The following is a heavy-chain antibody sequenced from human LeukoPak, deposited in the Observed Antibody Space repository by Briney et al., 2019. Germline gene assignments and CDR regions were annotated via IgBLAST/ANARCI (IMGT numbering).Heavy chain of an antibody. CDR3: ARATRAARHFDY. V-gene: IGHV4-39*07. D-gene: IGHD6-6*01. CDR1: HDSISSGRYY. CDR2: MYYSGST. Sequence: PSETLSLTCTVSHDSISSGRYYWTWIRQPPGKGLEWIVSMYYSGSTYNNPSLKSRVTISVDTSKNQFSLKLSSVTAADTAVYYCARATRAARHFDYWGQGTLVTVSS. J-gene: IGHJ4*02.